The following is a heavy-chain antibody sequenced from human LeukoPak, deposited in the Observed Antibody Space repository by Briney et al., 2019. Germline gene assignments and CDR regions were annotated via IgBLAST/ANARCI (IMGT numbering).Heavy chain of an antibody. Sequence: PGGSLRLSCAASGFTVSNYCMTWIRQAPGKGLEWVSYITTSGSVTSYADSVKGRFTISRDNAKSSLYLQMNSLRVDGTAVYYCARDGDYGDNNWLDPWGQGTLVTVSS. CDR3: ARDGDYGDNNWLDP. V-gene: IGHV3-11*01. CDR2: ITTSGSVT. J-gene: IGHJ5*02. D-gene: IGHD4-17*01. CDR1: GFTVSNYC.